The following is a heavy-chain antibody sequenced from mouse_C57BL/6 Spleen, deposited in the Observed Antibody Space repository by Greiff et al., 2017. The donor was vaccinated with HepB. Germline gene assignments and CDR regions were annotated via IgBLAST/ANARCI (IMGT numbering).Heavy chain of an antibody. J-gene: IGHJ3*01. Sequence: VHVKQSVAELVRPGASVKLSCTASGFNIKNTYMHWVKQRPEQGLEWIGRIDPANGNTKYAPKFQGKATITADTSSNTAYLQLSSLTSEDTAIYYCARRGLLDRSGHFAYWGQGTLVTVSA. CDR3: ARRGLLDRSGHFAY. D-gene: IGHD3-2*02. V-gene: IGHV14-3*01. CDR2: IDPANGNT. CDR1: GFNIKNTY.